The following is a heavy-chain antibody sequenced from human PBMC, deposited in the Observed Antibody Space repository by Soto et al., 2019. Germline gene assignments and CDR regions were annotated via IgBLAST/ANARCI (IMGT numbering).Heavy chain of an antibody. D-gene: IGHD4-17*01. CDR1: GFTFSSYW. J-gene: IGHJ5*02. Sequence: EVQLVESGGGLVQPGGSLRLSCAASGFTFSSYWMHWVRQAPGKGLVWISRINSDGSTTSYADSVRGRFTISRDNAKNTLYLQMNSLRAEDTAVYYCAIVDYGDYWFDPWGQGTLVTVSS. CDR3: AIVDYGDYWFDP. CDR2: INSDGSTT. V-gene: IGHV3-74*01.